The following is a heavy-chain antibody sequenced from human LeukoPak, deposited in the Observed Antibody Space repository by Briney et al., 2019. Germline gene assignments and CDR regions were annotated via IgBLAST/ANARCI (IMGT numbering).Heavy chain of an antibody. J-gene: IGHJ4*02. CDR1: GFTFRSHW. CDR2: IKQGGSER. D-gene: IGHD5-18*01. CDR3: ARDTGYSYGAPRVDY. V-gene: IGHV3-7*03. Sequence: PGGSLRLSCVASGFTFRSHWMSWVRQTPGKGLEWVANIKQGGSERYYVDSVKGRFTISRDNAKNSLYLQMNSLRAEDTAVYYCARDTGYSYGAPRVDYWGQGTLVTVSS.